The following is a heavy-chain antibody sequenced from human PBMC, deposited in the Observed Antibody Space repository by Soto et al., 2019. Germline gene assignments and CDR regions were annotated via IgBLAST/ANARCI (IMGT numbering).Heavy chain of an antibody. CDR1: GFTFISYS. CDR3: ARKIGVFGVVTLDY. CDR2: ISSSSSYI. V-gene: IGHV3-21*01. D-gene: IGHD3-3*01. J-gene: IGHJ4*02. Sequence: GYLRLSCAASGFTFISYSMNWVRQAPGKGLEWVSSISSSSSYIYYADSVKGRFTISRDNAKNSLYLQMNSLRAEDTAVYYCARKIGVFGVVTLDYWGQGTLVTVSS.